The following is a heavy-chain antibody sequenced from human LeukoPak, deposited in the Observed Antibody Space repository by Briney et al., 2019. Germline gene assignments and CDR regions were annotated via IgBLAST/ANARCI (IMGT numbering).Heavy chain of an antibody. CDR2: IYHSGST. J-gene: IGHJ4*02. CDR1: DYSISSGYY. Sequence: PSETLSLTCTVSDYSISSGYYWAWIRQFPGKGLEWIGSIYHSGSTYYNPSLRSRVTISVDTSKNQFSLKLSSVTAADTAVYYCARQTGSGLFILPGGQGTLVTVSS. CDR3: ARQTGSGLFILP. D-gene: IGHD3/OR15-3a*01. V-gene: IGHV4-38-2*02.